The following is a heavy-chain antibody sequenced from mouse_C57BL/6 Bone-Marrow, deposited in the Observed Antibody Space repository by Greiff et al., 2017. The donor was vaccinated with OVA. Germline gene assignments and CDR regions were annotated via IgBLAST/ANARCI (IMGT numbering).Heavy chain of an antibody. CDR2: IDPENGDT. CDR1: GFNIKDDY. V-gene: IGHV14-4*01. J-gene: IGHJ3*01. Sequence: EVQLVESGAELVRPGASVKLSCTASGFNIKDDYMHWVKQRPEQGLEWIGWIDPENGDTEYASKFQGKATITADTSSNTAYLQLSSLTSEDTAVYYCTTRYYYGSSLFAYWGQGTLVTVSA. D-gene: IGHD1-1*01. CDR3: TTRYYYGSSLFAY.